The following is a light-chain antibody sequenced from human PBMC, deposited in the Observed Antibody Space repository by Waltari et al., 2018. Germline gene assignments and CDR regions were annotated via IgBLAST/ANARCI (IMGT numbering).Light chain of an antibody. Sequence: DIVMTQSPESPAVSLGERATISCRSSQSLLYTSDNRNYLAWYQFKPGQPPVLLLYWASTRASGVPGRFSGSGSGTDFTLTISSLQAEDVATYHCQQYYENPQTFGQGTKLEIK. V-gene: IGKV4-1*01. CDR3: QQYYENPQT. CDR1: QSLLYTSDNRNY. J-gene: IGKJ2*01. CDR2: WAS.